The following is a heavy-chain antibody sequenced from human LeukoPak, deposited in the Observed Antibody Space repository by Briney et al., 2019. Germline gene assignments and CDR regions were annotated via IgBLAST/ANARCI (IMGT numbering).Heavy chain of an antibody. CDR2: VHLDGRT. V-gene: IGHV4-4*02. CDR1: GGSVSSNNW. J-gene: IGHJ4*02. D-gene: IGHD6-25*01. Sequence: QSSETLSLTCGASGGSVSSNNWCTWIRQPPGKGLEWIGEVHLDGRTNFNPSLKSRLTMSVDLSENHVSLKLTSVTPADTAAYYCAREGGFYRPLDYSGQGTLVTVSS. CDR3: AREGGFYRPLDY.